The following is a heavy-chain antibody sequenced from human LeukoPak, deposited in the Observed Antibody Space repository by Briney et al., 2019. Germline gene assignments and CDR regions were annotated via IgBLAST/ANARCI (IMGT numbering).Heavy chain of an antibody. Sequence: PGGSLRLSCAASGFTFSSYAMSWVRQAPGKGREWVSAISGSGGSTYYADSVKGRFTISRDNSKNTLYLQMNSLRAEDTAVYYCAKAVTMVRGVIIMAHYYYGMDVWGQGTTVTVSS. D-gene: IGHD3-10*01. CDR2: ISGSGGST. CDR3: AKAVTMVRGVIIMAHYYYGMDV. CDR1: GFTFSSYA. J-gene: IGHJ6*02. V-gene: IGHV3-23*01.